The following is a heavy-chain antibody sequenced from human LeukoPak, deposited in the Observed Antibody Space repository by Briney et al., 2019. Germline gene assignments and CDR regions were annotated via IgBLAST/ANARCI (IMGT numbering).Heavy chain of an antibody. V-gene: IGHV5-51*01. CDR1: GYSFSTYW. CDR3: ARHTSYGSDY. D-gene: IGHD3-10*01. CDR2: IYPRDSDT. Sequence: GESLKISCKGSGYSFSTYWIGWVRQMPGKGLEWMGNIYPRDSDTRYSPSFRGQVTISADKSISTAYLQWSSLKASDTAIYYCARHTSYGSDYRGQGTLVTVSS. J-gene: IGHJ4*02.